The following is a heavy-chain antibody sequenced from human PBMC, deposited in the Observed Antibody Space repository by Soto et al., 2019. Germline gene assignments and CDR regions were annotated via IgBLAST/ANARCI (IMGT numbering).Heavy chain of an antibody. D-gene: IGHD6-6*01. CDR1: GFTFSDSG. V-gene: IGHV3-33*01. CDR2: IWSDGSDK. Sequence: QVQLVESGGGVVQPGGSLRLSCAASGFTFSDSGMHWVRQAPGKGLEWVAVIWSDGSDKSYADSVEGRFTISRDNSKKTLYLQMKSLRAEETGGYYCVRSNRYTSPSGWGGGFDYWGQGTLVTVSS. J-gene: IGHJ4*02. CDR3: VRSNRYTSPSGWGGGFDY.